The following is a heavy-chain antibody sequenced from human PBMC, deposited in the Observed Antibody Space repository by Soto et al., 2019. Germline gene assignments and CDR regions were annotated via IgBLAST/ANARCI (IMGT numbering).Heavy chain of an antibody. Sequence: EVQLLESGGDLVQPGGSLRLSCAASGLIFSDYAMSWVRQAPGKGLECVACISGSGDKTFYADSVKGRFTISRDNSKNTVSLHMNSLRDDDTAVYFCAKDRFGIVGPVDYWGPGTLVTVSS. D-gene: IGHD1-26*01. CDR3: AKDRFGIVGPVDY. CDR1: GLIFSDYA. V-gene: IGHV3-23*01. CDR2: ISGSGDKT. J-gene: IGHJ4*02.